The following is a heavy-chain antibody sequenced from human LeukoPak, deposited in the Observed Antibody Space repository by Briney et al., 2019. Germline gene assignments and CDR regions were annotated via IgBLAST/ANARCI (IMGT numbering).Heavy chain of an antibody. CDR3: ARDRVFYRSPFGVDY. J-gene: IGHJ4*02. CDR2: IKQDGSEE. CDR1: GFTFSSYW. Sequence: GGSLRLSCVASGFTFSSYWMSWVRQAPGKGLEWVANIKQDGSEEYYVDSVKGRFTISRDNAKNSLYLQMNSLTVEDTAVYYCARDRVFYRSPFGVDYWGQGTLVTVSS. D-gene: IGHD3-16*01. V-gene: IGHV3-7*01.